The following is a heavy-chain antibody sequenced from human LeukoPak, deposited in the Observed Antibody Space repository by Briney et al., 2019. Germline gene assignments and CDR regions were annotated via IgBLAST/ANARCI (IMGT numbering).Heavy chain of an antibody. CDR1: GGTFSSYT. D-gene: IGHD2-2*01. Sequence: ASVKVSSKASGGTFSSYTISWVRQAPGQGLEWMGRIIPILGIANYAQKFQGRVTITADKSTSTAYMELSSLRSEDTAVYYCARAGRYCSSTSCYGDAFDIWGQGTMVTVSS. CDR3: ARAGRYCSSTSCYGDAFDI. CDR2: IIPILGIA. J-gene: IGHJ3*02. V-gene: IGHV1-69*02.